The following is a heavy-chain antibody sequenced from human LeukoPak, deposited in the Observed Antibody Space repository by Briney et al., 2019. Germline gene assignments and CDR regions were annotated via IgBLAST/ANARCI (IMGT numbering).Heavy chain of an antibody. V-gene: IGHV3-30-3*01. CDR1: GFTFSSYA. Sequence: GGSLRLSCAASGFTFSSYAMHWVRQAPGKGLEWVAVISYDGSNKYYADSVKGRFTISRDNSKNTLYLQMNSLRAEDTAVYYRARDHTIFGVVLYYFDYWGQGTLVTVSS. D-gene: IGHD3-3*01. J-gene: IGHJ4*02. CDR3: ARDHTIFGVVLYYFDY. CDR2: ISYDGSNK.